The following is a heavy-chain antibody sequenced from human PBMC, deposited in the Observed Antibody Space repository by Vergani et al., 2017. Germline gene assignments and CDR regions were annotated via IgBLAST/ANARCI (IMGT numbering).Heavy chain of an antibody. J-gene: IGHJ6*02. CDR3: ARSSRALGYYYYGMDV. CDR2: FYSGGST. V-gene: IGHV3-53*01. CDR1: GFTVSSNY. D-gene: IGHD6-13*01. Sequence: EVQLLESGGGLVQPGGSLRLSCAASGFTVSSNYMSWVRQAPGKGLEWVSVFYSGGSTYYADSVKGRFTISRDNSKNTVYLQMNSLRAEDTAVYYCARSSRALGYYYYGMDVWGQGTTVTVSS.